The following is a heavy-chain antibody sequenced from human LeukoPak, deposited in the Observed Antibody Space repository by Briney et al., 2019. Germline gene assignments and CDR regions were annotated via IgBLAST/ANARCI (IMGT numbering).Heavy chain of an antibody. J-gene: IGHJ4*02. Sequence: GASVKVSCKASGYTFISYAMHWVRQAPGQRLEWMGWINAGNGNTKYSQKFQGRVTITRDTSASTAYMELSSLRSEDTAVYYCARDRLLWFRELFYQFDYWGQGTLVTVSS. CDR1: GYTFISYA. CDR2: INAGNGNT. D-gene: IGHD3-10*01. CDR3: ARDRLLWFRELFYQFDY. V-gene: IGHV1-3*01.